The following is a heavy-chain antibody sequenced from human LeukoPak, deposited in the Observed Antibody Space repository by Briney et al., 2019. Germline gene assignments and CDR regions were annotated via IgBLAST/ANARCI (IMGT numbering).Heavy chain of an antibody. CDR2: VSSSGSTI. J-gene: IGHJ4*02. CDR3: ARDRYGRELDY. V-gene: IGHV3-48*03. D-gene: IGHD1-26*01. CDR1: GFTFSSYE. Sequence: GGSLRLSCAASGFTFSSYEMNWVRQAPGKGLEWVSYVSSSGSTIYYADSVKGRFTISRDNAKNTLYLQMNSLRAEDTAVYYCARDRYGRELDYWGQGTLVTVSS.